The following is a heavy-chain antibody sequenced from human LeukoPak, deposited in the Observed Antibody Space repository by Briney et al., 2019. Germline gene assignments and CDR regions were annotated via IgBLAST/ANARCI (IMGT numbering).Heavy chain of an antibody. CDR3: ARVRADGDYVDY. V-gene: IGHV4-4*02. D-gene: IGHD4-17*01. J-gene: IGHJ4*02. Sequence: SGTLSLTWAVSGGSISSSNWWSWVRQPRGKGLEWIGEIYHSGSTNYHPSLKSRVTISVDKSKNQFSLKLSSVTAADTAVYYCARVRADGDYVDYWGQGTLVTVSS. CDR2: IYHSGST. CDR1: GGSISSSNW.